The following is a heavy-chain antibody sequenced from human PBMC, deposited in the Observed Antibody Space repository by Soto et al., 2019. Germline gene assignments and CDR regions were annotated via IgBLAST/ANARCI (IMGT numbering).Heavy chain of an antibody. CDR3: ARMGDFWSGPGELDP. CDR1: GGSISSSSYY. CDR2: VYYNGFT. J-gene: IGHJ5*02. D-gene: IGHD3-3*01. Sequence: SETLSLTCTVSGGSISSSSYYWAWNRQSPGKGLEWIGSVYYNGFTYYNPSLKSRVTISVDTSQNQFSLKLTSVTAADTAVYYCARMGDFWSGPGELDPWGQGTLVTVSS. V-gene: IGHV4-39*01.